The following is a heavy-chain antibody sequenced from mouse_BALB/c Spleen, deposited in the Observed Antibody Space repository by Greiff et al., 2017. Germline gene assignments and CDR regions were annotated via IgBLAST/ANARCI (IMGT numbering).Heavy chain of an antibody. D-gene: IGHD2-3*01. V-gene: IGHV3-8*02. CDR3: ARRDGYGDYYAMDY. Sequence: VQLKESGPSLVKPSQTLSLTCSVTGDSITSGYWNWIRKFPGNKLEYMGYISYSGSTYYNPSLKSRISITRDTSKNQYYLQLNSVTTEDTATYYCARRDGYGDYYAMDYWGQGTSVTVSS. CDR1: GDSITSGY. J-gene: IGHJ4*01. CDR2: ISYSGST.